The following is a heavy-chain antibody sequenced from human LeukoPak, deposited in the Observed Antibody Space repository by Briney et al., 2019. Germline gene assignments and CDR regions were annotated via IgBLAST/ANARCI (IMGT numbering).Heavy chain of an antibody. D-gene: IGHD1-26*01. CDR1: GYTFTSYG. Sequence: ASVKVSCKASGYTFTSYGISWVRQAPGQGLEWMGWISAYNGNTNYAQKLQGRVTMTTDTSTSTADMELRSLRSDDTAVYYCARDFGKTRIVGATRDYWGQGTLVTVSS. CDR2: ISAYNGNT. CDR3: ARDFGKTRIVGATRDY. V-gene: IGHV1-18*01. J-gene: IGHJ4*02.